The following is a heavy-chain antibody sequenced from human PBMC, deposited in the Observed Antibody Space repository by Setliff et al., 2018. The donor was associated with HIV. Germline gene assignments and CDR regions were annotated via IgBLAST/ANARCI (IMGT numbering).Heavy chain of an antibody. V-gene: IGHV3-15*01. CDR3: TTDEWN. J-gene: IGHJ4*02. D-gene: IGHD3-3*01. Sequence: GGSLRLSCATSGFNFNEAWMSWVRQAPGKGLECVGRIKSKKDGGTTHYTAPVKGRFTISRDDSKNMVYLEMNSLQTDDAAVYYCTTDEWNWGRGTLVTVSS. CDR2: IKSKKDGGTT. CDR1: GFNFNEAW.